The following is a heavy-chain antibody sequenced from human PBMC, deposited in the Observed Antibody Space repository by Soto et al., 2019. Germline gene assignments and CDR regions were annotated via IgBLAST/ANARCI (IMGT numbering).Heavy chain of an antibody. J-gene: IGHJ4*02. D-gene: IGHD6-13*01. V-gene: IGHV4-61*01. CDR2: IYYSGST. CDR1: GGSVSSGSYY. Sequence: KPSETLSLTCTVSGGSVSSGSYYWSWIRQPPGKGLEWIGYIYYSGSTNYNPSLKSRVTISVDTSKNQFSLKLSSVTAADTAVYYCARESPAAGYFDYWGQGTLVTVS. CDR3: ARESPAAGYFDY.